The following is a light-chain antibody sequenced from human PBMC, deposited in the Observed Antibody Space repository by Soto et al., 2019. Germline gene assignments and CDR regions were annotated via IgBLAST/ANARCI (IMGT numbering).Light chain of an antibody. Sequence: EIVMTQSPATLSVSPGERATLSCRASQSVSSNLAWYQLTPGQAPRLLIYGASTRATGIPARFSGSGSGTEFTLTISSLQSEDFAVYYCQQYNNWPRTFGQGTKVEIK. CDR1: QSVSSN. CDR3: QQYNNWPRT. CDR2: GAS. V-gene: IGKV3-15*01. J-gene: IGKJ1*01.